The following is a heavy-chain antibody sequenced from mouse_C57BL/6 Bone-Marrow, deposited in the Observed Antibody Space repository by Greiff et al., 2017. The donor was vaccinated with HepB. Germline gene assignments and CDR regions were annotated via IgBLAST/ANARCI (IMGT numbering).Heavy chain of an antibody. V-gene: IGHV1-18*01. D-gene: IGHD2-4*01. CDR1: GYTFTDYN. CDR2: INPNNGGT. Sequence: EVQLQQSGPELVKPGASVKIPCKASGYTFTDYNMDWVKQSHGKSLEWIGDINPNNGGTIYNQKFKGKATLTVDTSSSTAYMELRSLTSEDTAVYDCARSGIDYDDDDYAMDYWGQGTTVTVSS. J-gene: IGHJ4*01. CDR3: ARSGIDYDDDDYAMDY.